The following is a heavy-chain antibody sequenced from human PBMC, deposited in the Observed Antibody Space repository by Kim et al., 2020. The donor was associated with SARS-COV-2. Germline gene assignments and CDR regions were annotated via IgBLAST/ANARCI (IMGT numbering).Heavy chain of an antibody. CDR3: ARAGGYGSGSYYSDY. V-gene: IGHV1-2*02. Sequence: ASVKVSCKASGYTFTGYYMHWVRQAPGQGLEWMGWINPNSGGTNYAQKFQGRVTMTRDTSISTAYMELSRLRSDDTAVYYCARAGGYGSGSYYSDYWGQGTLVTVSS. D-gene: IGHD3-10*01. CDR1: GYTFTGYY. CDR2: INPNSGGT. J-gene: IGHJ4*02.